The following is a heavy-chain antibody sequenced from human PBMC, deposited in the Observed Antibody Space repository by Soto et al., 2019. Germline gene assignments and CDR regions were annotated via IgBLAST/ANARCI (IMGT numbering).Heavy chain of an antibody. Sequence: SETLSLTCAVYGGSFSGYYWSWIRQPPGKGLEWIGEINHSGSTNYNPSLKSRVTISVDTSKNQFSLKLSSVTAADTAVYYCATLPDRPGDYVGYYFDYWGQGTLVTVSS. CDR2: INHSGST. CDR1: GGSFSGYY. J-gene: IGHJ4*02. D-gene: IGHD4-17*01. CDR3: ATLPDRPGDYVGYYFDY. V-gene: IGHV4-34*01.